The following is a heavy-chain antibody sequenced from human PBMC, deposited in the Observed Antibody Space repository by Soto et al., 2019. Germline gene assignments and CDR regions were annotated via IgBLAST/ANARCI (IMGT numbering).Heavy chain of an antibody. V-gene: IGHV4-34*01. D-gene: IGHD3-10*01. CDR1: GGSFSGYY. CDR3: ASGRVVGRGWFGSYYYGMDA. CDR2: INHSGST. J-gene: IGHJ6*02. Sequence: SETLSLTCAVYGGSFSGYYWSWIRQPPGKGLEWIGEINHSGSTNYNPSLKSRVTISVDTSKNQFSLKLSSVTAADTAVYYCASGRVVGRGWFGSYYYGMDAWGQGTTIT.